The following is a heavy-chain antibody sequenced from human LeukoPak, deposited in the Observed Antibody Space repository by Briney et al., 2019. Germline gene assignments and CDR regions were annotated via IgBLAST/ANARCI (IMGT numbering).Heavy chain of an antibody. CDR1: GFTFSRYS. D-gene: IGHD3-22*01. CDR3: ARGGYSTLYYFDY. Sequence: GGSLRLSCAASGFTFSRYSMNWVRQAPGKRLEWVSSISSSSSYIYYADSVKGRFTISRDNAKNSLYLQMNSLRAEDTAVYYCARGGYSTLYYFDYWGQGTLVTVSS. J-gene: IGHJ4*02. V-gene: IGHV3-21*01. CDR2: ISSSSSYI.